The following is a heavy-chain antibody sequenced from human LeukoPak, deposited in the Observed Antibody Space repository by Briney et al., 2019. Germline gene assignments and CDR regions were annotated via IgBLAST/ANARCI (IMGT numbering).Heavy chain of an antibody. V-gene: IGHV1-69*05. CDR3: ARGGSGDGYNFHWYFDL. CDR1: GGTFSRYA. Sequence: SVKVSCKASGGTFSRYAISWVRQAPGQGLEWMGGIIPIFGTANYAQKFQGRVTITTDESTSTAYMELSSLRSEDTAVYYCARGGSGDGYNFHWYFDLWGRGTLVTVSS. D-gene: IGHD5-24*01. J-gene: IGHJ2*01. CDR2: IIPIFGTA.